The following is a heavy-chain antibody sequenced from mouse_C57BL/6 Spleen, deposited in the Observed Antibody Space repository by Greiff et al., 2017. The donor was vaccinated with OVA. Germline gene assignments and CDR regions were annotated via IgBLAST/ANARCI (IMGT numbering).Heavy chain of an antibody. J-gene: IGHJ1*03. CDR2: INYDGSST. V-gene: IGHV5-16*01. CDR1: GFTFSDYY. Sequence: EVQVVESEGGLVQPGSSMKLSCTASGFTFSDYYMAWVRQVPEKGLEWVANINYDGSSTYYLDSLKSRFIISRDNAKNILYLQMSSLKSEDTATYYCARDSSGYWYFDVWGTGTTVTVSS. D-gene: IGHD3-2*02. CDR3: ARDSSGYWYFDV.